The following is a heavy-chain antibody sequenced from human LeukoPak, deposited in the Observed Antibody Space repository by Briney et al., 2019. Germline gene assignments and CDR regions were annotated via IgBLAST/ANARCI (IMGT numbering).Heavy chain of an antibody. D-gene: IGHD3-22*01. CDR3: ARDRRSGSLYYYYYYGMDV. CDR1: GGSFSGYY. V-gene: IGHV4-34*01. Sequence: SETLSLTCAVYGGSFSGYYWSWIRQPPGKGLEWIGEINHSGSTNYNPSLKSRVTISVDTSKNQFSLKLSSVSAADTAVYYCARDRRSGSLYYYYYYGMDVWGQGTTVTVSS. CDR2: INHSGST. J-gene: IGHJ6*02.